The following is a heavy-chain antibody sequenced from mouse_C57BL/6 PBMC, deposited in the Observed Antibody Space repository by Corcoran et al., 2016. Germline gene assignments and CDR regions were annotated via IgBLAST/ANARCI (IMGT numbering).Heavy chain of an antibody. Sequence: DVQLQESGPGLVKPSQSLSLTCSVTGYSITSGYYWNWIRQFPGNKLEWMGYISYDGSNNYNPSLKNRISITRDTSKNQFFLKLNSVTTEDTATYYCARDAYYDYDVGAMDYWGQGTSVTVSS. V-gene: IGHV3-6*01. J-gene: IGHJ4*01. CDR2: ISYDGSN. D-gene: IGHD2-4*01. CDR1: GYSITSGYY. CDR3: ARDAYYDYDVGAMDY.